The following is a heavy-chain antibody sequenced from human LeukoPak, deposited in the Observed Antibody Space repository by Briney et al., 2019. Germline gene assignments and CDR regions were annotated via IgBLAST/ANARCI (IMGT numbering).Heavy chain of an antibody. D-gene: IGHD6-13*01. CDR3: AKDGTSWYEVNY. Sequence: PGGSLRLSCAASGFTFSSYDMHWVRQAPGKGLEWVAVISYDGSNKYYADSVKGRFTISRDNSKNTLYLQMNSLRAEDTAVYYCAKDGTSWYEVNYWGQGTLVTVSS. CDR1: GFTFSSYD. CDR2: ISYDGSNK. J-gene: IGHJ4*02. V-gene: IGHV3-30*18.